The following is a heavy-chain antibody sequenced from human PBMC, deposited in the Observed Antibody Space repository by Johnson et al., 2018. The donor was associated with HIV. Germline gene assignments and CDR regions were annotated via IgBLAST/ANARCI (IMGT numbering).Heavy chain of an antibody. Sequence: VQLVESGGGLVKPGGSLRLSCAASGFTFSNAWMSWVRQAPGKGLEWVGRITSNTDGGTTDYAAPVKGRFTNSRDDSKNTVYLQMNSLKTEDTAIYYCTTVAAFGAFDIWGQGTMVTVSS. D-gene: IGHD3-16*01. CDR1: GFTFSNAW. J-gene: IGHJ3*02. CDR3: TTVAAFGAFDI. CDR2: ITSNTDGGTT. V-gene: IGHV3-15*01.